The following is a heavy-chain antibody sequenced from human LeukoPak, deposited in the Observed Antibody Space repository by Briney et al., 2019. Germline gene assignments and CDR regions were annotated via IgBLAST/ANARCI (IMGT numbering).Heavy chain of an antibody. CDR3: ARDLLW. CDR2: IYYSGST. CDR1: GGSVSSGSYY. J-gene: IGHJ4*02. D-gene: IGHD3-10*01. Sequence: ASETLSLTCTVSGGSVSSGSYYWSWIRQLPGKGLEWIGYIYYSGSTNYNPSLKSRVTISVDTSKNQFSLKLSSVTAADTAVYYCARDLLWWGQGTLVTVSS. V-gene: IGHV4-61*01.